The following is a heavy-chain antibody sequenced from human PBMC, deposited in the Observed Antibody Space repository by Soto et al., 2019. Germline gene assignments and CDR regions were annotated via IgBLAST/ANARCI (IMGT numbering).Heavy chain of an antibody. CDR3: AKDSGGGSPNFDY. Sequence: QVQLVESGGGVVQPGRSLRLSCAASGFTFSSYGMHWVRQAPGKGLEWVAVISYDGSNKYYADSVKGRFTISRDNSKNTLYLQMNSLRAEDTAVYYCAKDSGGGSPNFDYWGQGTLVTVSS. D-gene: IGHD1-26*01. CDR1: GFTFSSYG. J-gene: IGHJ4*02. V-gene: IGHV3-30*18. CDR2: ISYDGSNK.